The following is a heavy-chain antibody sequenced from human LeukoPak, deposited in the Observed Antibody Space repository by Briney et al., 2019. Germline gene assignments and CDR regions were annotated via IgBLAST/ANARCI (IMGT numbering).Heavy chain of an antibody. CDR3: AASVLTGAFDI. D-gene: IGHD1-20*01. V-gene: IGHV1-58*01. Sequence: SVKVSCKASGFTFTSSAVQWVRLARGQRLEWIGWIVVGSGNTNYAQKFQERVTITRDMSTTTAYMELSSLRSEDTAVYYCAASVLTGAFDIWGQGTMVTVSS. CDR1: GFTFTSSA. CDR2: IVVGSGNT. J-gene: IGHJ3*02.